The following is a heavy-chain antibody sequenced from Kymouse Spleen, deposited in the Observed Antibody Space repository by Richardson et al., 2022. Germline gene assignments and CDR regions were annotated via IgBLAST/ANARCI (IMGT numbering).Heavy chain of an antibody. Sequence: QVQLVESGGGVVQPGRSLRLSCAASGFTFSSYGMHWVRQAPGKGLEWVAVIWYDGSNKYYADSVKGRFTISRDNSKNTLYLQMNSLRAEDTAVYYCARVITMVRGVIKKSYGMDVWGQGTTVTVSS. CDR1: GFTFSSYG. J-gene: IGHJ6*02. CDR2: IWYDGSNK. D-gene: IGHD3-10*01. V-gene: IGHV3-33*01. CDR3: ARVITMVRGVIKKSYGMDV.